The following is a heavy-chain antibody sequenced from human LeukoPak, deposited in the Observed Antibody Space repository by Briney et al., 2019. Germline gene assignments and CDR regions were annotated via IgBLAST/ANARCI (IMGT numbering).Heavy chain of an antibody. CDR1: GGSISSSSYY. J-gene: IGHJ6*03. Sequence: SETLSLTCTVSGGSISSSSYYWGWIRQPPGKGLEWIGSIYYSGSTYYNPSLKSRVTISVDTSKNQFSLKLSSVTAADTAVYYCARGVLTPVTYFMDVWGKGTTVTVSS. CDR3: ARGVLTPVTYFMDV. V-gene: IGHV4-39*07. CDR2: IYYSGST. D-gene: IGHD4-11*01.